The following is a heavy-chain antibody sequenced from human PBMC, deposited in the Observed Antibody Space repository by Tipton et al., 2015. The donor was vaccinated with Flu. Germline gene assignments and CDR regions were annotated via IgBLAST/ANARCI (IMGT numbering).Heavy chain of an antibody. J-gene: IGHJ4*02. D-gene: IGHD1-26*01. CDR3: AKSGGFDS. Sequence: QLVQSGGGLIQPGGSLRLSCAASGFTVSGNYISWVRQAPGKGLEWVSVNTGRGITYYADSVKGRFTVSRDNSKDMLYLQMNSLRAEDTAVFYCAKSGGFDSWNQGALVIVSS. CDR1: GFTVSGNY. V-gene: IGHV3-66*03. CDR2: NTGRGIT.